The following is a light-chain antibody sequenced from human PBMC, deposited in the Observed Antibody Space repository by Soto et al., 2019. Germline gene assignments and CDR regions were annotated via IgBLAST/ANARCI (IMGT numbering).Light chain of an antibody. Sequence: SYELTQPPSVSVSPGQTASITCSGDKLGDKYACWYQQKPGQSPVLVIYQDSKRPSGIPERFSGSNSGNTATLTISRTQAMDEADYYCQAWDSSTAGVVFGGGTKVTVL. CDR2: QDS. V-gene: IGLV3-1*01. J-gene: IGLJ2*01. CDR1: KLGDKY. CDR3: QAWDSSTAGVV.